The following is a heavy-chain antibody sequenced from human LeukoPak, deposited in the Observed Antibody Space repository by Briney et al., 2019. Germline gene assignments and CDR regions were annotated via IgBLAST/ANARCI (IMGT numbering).Heavy chain of an antibody. Sequence: PSETLPLTCTVSGGSISSYYWSRIRQPAGKGLEWIGRIYTSGSTNYNPSLKSRVTMSVDTSKNQFSLNLNSVTAADTAVYYCANIVNSSGWRWGGQGTLVTVSS. J-gene: IGHJ4*02. CDR2: IYTSGST. CDR3: ANIVNSSGWRW. CDR1: GGSISSYY. D-gene: IGHD6-19*01. V-gene: IGHV4-4*07.